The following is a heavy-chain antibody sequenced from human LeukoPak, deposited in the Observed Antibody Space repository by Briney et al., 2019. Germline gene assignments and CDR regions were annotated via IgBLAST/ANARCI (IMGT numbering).Heavy chain of an antibody. D-gene: IGHD5-18*01. CDR3: AREPTAVIL. CDR1: GVPFSSYS. Sequence: PGGAPRPSCAASGVPFSSYSIKWVPHTPGEGLEWVSSISSSSTYIYYADSVKGRFTISRDNAKNSLYLQMNSLRAEDTAVYYCAREPTAVILWGQGTLVTVSS. J-gene: IGHJ4*02. V-gene: IGHV3-21*01. CDR2: ISSSSTYI.